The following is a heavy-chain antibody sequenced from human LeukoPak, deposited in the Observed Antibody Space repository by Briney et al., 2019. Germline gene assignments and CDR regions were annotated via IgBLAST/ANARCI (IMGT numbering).Heavy chain of an antibody. Sequence: SDTLYLTCAVYGGSFSGYYWSWIRQPPGKGLEWIGKINHSGSTNYNPSLKSRATISVDTSKNQFSLKLTSVTAADTAVYYCAGTYYFDSSGYHFDPWGQGTLVTVSS. J-gene: IGHJ5*02. CDR3: AGTYYFDSSGYHFDP. CDR2: INHSGST. CDR1: GGSFSGYY. D-gene: IGHD3-22*01. V-gene: IGHV4-34*01.